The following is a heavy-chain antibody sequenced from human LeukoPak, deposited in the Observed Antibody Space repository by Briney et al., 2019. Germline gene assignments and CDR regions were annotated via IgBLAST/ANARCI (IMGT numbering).Heavy chain of an antibody. CDR2: ISTSGDFT. D-gene: IGHD2-15*01. V-gene: IGHV3-23*01. CDR3: AGCSGGSCYSRGKYGVDV. J-gene: IGHJ6*02. CDR1: GFTFSSYA. Sequence: GGSLRLSCATSGFTFSSYAMNWVRQAPGKGLECVSFISTSGDFTYYAASVKGRFTVSRDNSKNTLYLQMNSLRAADTAVYYCAGCSGGSCYSRGKYGVDVWGQGTTVIVSS.